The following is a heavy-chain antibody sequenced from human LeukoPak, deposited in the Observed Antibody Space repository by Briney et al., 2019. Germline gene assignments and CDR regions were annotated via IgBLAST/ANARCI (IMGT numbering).Heavy chain of an antibody. V-gene: IGHV3-7*03. CDR2: IKQDGSEK. D-gene: IGHD1-1*01. Sequence: GGSLRLSCAASGFTFSSYWMTWVRQAPGKGLEWVANIKQDGSEKYYVDSVKGRFTISRDNAKNSLYLQMNSLRAEDTALYYCARGWLERRDYYYYMDVWGKGTTVTVSS. CDR1: GFTFSSYW. J-gene: IGHJ6*03. CDR3: ARGWLERRDYYYYMDV.